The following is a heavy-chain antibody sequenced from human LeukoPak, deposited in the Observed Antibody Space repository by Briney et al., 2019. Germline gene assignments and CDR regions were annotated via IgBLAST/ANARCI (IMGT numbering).Heavy chain of an antibody. D-gene: IGHD6-19*01. CDR3: ARRPVAGTMGAFDI. Sequence: SQTLSLTCALSGDSFSSNSAAWNWIRQSPSRGLEWLGRTYYRSKWYNDYAVSVKSRITINPDTSKNQFSLQLNSVTPEDTAVYYCARRPVAGTMGAFDIWGQGTMVTVSS. J-gene: IGHJ3*02. CDR2: TYYRSKWYN. CDR1: GDSFSSNSAA. V-gene: IGHV6-1*01.